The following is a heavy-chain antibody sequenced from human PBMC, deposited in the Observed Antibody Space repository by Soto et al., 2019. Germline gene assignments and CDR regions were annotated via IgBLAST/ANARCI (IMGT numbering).Heavy chain of an antibody. CDR1: GFTFSSYW. D-gene: IGHD6-13*01. V-gene: IGHV3-7*03. Sequence: PGGSLRLSCAASGFTFSSYWMSWVRQAPGKGLEWVANIKQDGSEKYYVDSVKGRFTISRDNAKNSLYLQMNSLRAEDTAVYYCAKSRSSSCFDFWGQGTLVTVSS. J-gene: IGHJ4*02. CDR3: AKSRSSSCFDF. CDR2: IKQDGSEK.